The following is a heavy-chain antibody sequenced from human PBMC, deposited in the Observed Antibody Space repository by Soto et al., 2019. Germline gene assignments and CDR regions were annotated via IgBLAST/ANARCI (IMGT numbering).Heavy chain of an antibody. Sequence: QVQLVESGGGVVQPGRSLRLSCAASGFTFSSYGMHWVRQAPGKGLEWVAVIWYDGSNKYYADSVKGRFTISRDNSKNTLYLQMNSRRAEDTAVYYCARDDPSYYYGPLDYWGQGTLVTVSS. CDR2: IWYDGSNK. CDR1: GFTFSSYG. D-gene: IGHD3-10*01. J-gene: IGHJ4*02. V-gene: IGHV3-33*01. CDR3: ARDDPSYYYGPLDY.